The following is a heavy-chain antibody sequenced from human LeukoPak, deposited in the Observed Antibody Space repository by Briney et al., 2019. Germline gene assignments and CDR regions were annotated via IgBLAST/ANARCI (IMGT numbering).Heavy chain of an antibody. Sequence: GASVKVSCKASGGTFSSYAISWVRQAPGQGLEWMGGIIPIFGTANYAQKFQGRVTITADESTSTAYMELSSLRSEDTAVYYCARELIDDYGDYDSGPPADYWGQGTLVTVSS. CDR3: ARELIDDYGDYDSGPPADY. J-gene: IGHJ4*02. CDR1: GGTFSSYA. D-gene: IGHD4-17*01. V-gene: IGHV1-69*13. CDR2: IIPIFGTA.